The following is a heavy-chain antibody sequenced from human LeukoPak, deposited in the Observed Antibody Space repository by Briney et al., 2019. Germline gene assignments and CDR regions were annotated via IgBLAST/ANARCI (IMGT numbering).Heavy chain of an antibody. CDR3: ARYYGSNSNFDY. D-gene: IGHD4-23*01. J-gene: IGHJ4*02. CDR1: GGSISSGAHY. Sequence: NPSETLSLTCTVSGGSISSGAHYWSWVRQPPGKGLEWIGYISYSGSTYYNPSLKSRVTISIDTSKSQFSLKLSSVTAADTAVYYCARYYGSNSNFDYWGQGTLVTVSS. V-gene: IGHV4-30-4*01. CDR2: ISYSGST.